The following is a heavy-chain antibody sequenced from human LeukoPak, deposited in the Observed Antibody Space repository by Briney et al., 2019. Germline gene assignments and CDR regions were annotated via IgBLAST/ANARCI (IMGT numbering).Heavy chain of an antibody. J-gene: IGHJ3*02. Sequence: ASVTVSCKASGYTFTGYDMHWVRQAPGQGLEWMGWINPNSGGTNYAQKFQGRVTMTRDTSISTAYMELRRLRSDDTAVYYCARDYYESGGNWHDTFDIWGQGTVVTVSS. CDR1: GYTFTGYD. CDR2: INPNSGGT. D-gene: IGHD3-22*01. CDR3: ARDYYESGGNWHDTFDI. V-gene: IGHV1-2*02.